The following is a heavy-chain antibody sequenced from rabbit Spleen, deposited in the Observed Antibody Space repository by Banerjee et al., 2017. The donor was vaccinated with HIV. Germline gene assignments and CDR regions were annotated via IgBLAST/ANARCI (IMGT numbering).Heavy chain of an antibody. V-gene: IGHV1S45*01. J-gene: IGHJ6*01. D-gene: IGHD8-1*01. CDR3: ARDTGSSFSTYGMDL. Sequence: EQLEESGGGLVKPEGSLTLTCKASGVSFSDKDVMCWVRQAPGKGLEWIACINTVTGKTVYASWAKGRFIMSRTSSTTVTLQMTSLPVADTGTYFCARDTGSSFSTYGMDLWGPGTLVTVS. CDR1: GVSFSDKDV. CDR2: INTVTGKT.